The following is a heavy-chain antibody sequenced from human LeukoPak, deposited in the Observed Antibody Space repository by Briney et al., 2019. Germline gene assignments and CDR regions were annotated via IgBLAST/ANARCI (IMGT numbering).Heavy chain of an antibody. J-gene: IGHJ4*02. CDR3: ARDSSGWDLFDY. D-gene: IGHD6-19*01. V-gene: IGHV3-33*01. CDR2: IWYDGSNK. Sequence: GGSLTLSCAASRFTFSSYGMHWVRQAPGKGLEWVAVIWYDGSNKYYADSVKGRFTISRDNSKNTLYLQMNSLRAEDTAVYYCARDSSGWDLFDYWGQGTLVTVSS. CDR1: RFTFSSYG.